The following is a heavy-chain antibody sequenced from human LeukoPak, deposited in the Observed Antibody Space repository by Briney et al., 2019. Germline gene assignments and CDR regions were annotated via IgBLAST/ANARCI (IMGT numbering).Heavy chain of an antibody. V-gene: IGHV4-59*08. CDR1: GGSISSYY. CDR3: ARLWSAATRRYYFDY. J-gene: IGHJ4*02. D-gene: IGHD2-15*01. CDR2: IYCSGST. Sequence: SETLSLTCTVSGGSISSYYWSWIRQPPGKGLEWIGYIYCSGSTNYNPSLKSRVTISVDTSKNQFSLKLSSVTAADTAVYYCARLWSAATRRYYFDYWGQGTLVTVSS.